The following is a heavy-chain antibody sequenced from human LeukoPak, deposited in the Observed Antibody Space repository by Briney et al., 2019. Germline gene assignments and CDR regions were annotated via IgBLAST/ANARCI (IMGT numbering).Heavy chain of an antibody. CDR3: ARERWLKNWFDP. J-gene: IGHJ5*02. Sequence: ASVKVSCKASGYTFTSYGISWVRQALGQGLEWMGWISAYNGNTNYAQKLQGRVTMTTDTSTSTAYMELRSLRSDDTAVYYCARERWLKNWFDPWGQGTLVTVSS. D-gene: IGHD5-24*01. CDR2: ISAYNGNT. CDR1: GYTFTSYG. V-gene: IGHV1-18*01.